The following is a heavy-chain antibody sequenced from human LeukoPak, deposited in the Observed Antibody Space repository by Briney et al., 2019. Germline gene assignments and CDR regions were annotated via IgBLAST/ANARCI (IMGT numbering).Heavy chain of an antibody. CDR2: IIPIFDIT. CDR1: GVTFSSYA. CDR3: AGKGSSDYYDSTGYTYWFDP. D-gene: IGHD3-22*01. V-gene: IGHV1-69*04. J-gene: IGHJ5*02. Sequence: PGASLKLSCTASGVTFSSYAISWVRQAPGQGLEWISTIIPIFDITNYAQNIKGRFTITTDTSTSTAYMELSSLRSEDTAVYYCAGKGSSDYYDSTGYTYWFDPWGQGTLVTVSS.